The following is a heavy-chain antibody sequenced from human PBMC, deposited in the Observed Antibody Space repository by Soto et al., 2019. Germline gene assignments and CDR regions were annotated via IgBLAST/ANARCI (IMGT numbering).Heavy chain of an antibody. V-gene: IGHV3-23*01. CDR3: TKNYYFDS. CDR1: GFNFSNYA. J-gene: IGHJ4*02. CDR2: INIVGGNT. Sequence: PGGSLRLSCVASGFNFSNYAMSWVRQAPGKALECVSSINIVGGNTNYADSVRGRFTMSRDDSKNTVFLQMNSLRAEDTAIYYCTKNYYFDSWGQGTLVTVSS.